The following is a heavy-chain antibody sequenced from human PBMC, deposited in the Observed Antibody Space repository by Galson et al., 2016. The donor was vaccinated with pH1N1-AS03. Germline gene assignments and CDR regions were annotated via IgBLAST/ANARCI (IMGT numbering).Heavy chain of an antibody. CDR1: GFTFSTYG. CDR3: VKETSRGAPGGDH. V-gene: IGHV3-30*02. CDR2: IQYDESYT. D-gene: IGHD3-16*01. Sequence: SLRLSCAASGFTFSTYGMHWVRQAPGKGLEWVAFIQYDESYTKDAGSVRGRFTISRDNSKNTLYLQMNSLRPEDTAFYYCVKETSRGAPGGDHWGQGTLVTVSS. J-gene: IGHJ4*02.